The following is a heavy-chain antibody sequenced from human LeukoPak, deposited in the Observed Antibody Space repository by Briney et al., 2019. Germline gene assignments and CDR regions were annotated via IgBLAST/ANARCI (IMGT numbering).Heavy chain of an antibody. CDR1: GFSFSSYA. CDR3: GRPTKYWLVRGNGVDV. CDR2: IDAGGGDT. Sequence: GGSLRLSCAVSGFSFSSYAMTWVRQAPGKGLEWVSSIDAGGGDTYHSDSVKGRFTTSRDNSMNTLYLQMNSLRADDTAVYYCGRPTKYWLVRGNGVDVWGQGTKVTVSS. V-gene: IGHV3-23*01. D-gene: IGHD6-19*01. J-gene: IGHJ6*02.